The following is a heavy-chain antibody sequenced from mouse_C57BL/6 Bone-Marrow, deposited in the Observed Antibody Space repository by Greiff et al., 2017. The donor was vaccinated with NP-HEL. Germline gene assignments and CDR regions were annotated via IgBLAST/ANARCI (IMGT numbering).Heavy chain of an antibody. CDR2: INPYNGGT. V-gene: IGHV1-19*01. J-gene: IGHJ1*03. CDR3: AIYCSSSSDLSLYFDV. D-gene: IGHD1-1*01. CDR1: GYTFTDYY. Sequence: EVQPQQSGPVLVKPGASVKMSCKASGYTFTDYYMNWVKQSHGKSLEWIGVINPYNGGTSYNQKFKGKATLTVDKSSSTSYMELNILTSEDSAVYYWAIYCSSSSDLSLYFDVWGTGTTVTVSS.